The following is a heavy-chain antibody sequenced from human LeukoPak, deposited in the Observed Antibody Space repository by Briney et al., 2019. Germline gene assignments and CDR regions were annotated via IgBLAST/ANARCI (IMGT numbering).Heavy chain of an antibody. J-gene: IGHJ4*02. Sequence: GGSLRLSCAASGFTFSSYTMKWVRQAPGKGLKWVSSISTGSSYMDYADSVKGRFTISRDNAKNSLYLQMNSLRAEDTAVYYCARVVGQQFDYWGQGTLVTVSS. CDR2: ISTGSSYM. V-gene: IGHV3-21*01. CDR1: GFTFSSYT. CDR3: ARVVGQQFDY. D-gene: IGHD6-13*01.